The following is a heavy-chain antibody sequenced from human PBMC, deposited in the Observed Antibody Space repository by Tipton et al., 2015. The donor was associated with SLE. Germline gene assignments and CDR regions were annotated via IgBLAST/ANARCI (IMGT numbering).Heavy chain of an antibody. CDR1: GFTFSTFT. CDR3: ARAPTTRLDC. Sequence: SLRLSCAASGFTFSTFTFHWVRRAPGKGLEWVAVIGDDTYKSYADSVKGRFTISRDNSENTLYLQLNSLRVEDTAVYYCARAPTTRLDCWGQGTLVSVSS. CDR2: IGDDTYK. J-gene: IGHJ4*02. V-gene: IGHV3-30*04. D-gene: IGHD4-17*01.